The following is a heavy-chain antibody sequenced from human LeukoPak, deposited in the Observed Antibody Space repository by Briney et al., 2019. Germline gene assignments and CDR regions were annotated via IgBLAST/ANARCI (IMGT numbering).Heavy chain of an antibody. D-gene: IGHD3-3*01. CDR3: ARDVSDFWSGYYSAEYFQH. CDR1: GYTFTSYG. Sequence: ASVKVSCKASGYTFTSYGISWVRQAPGQGLEWMGWISAYNGNRNYAQKFQGRVTMTTDTSTSTAYMELRSLRSDDTAVYYCARDVSDFWSGYYSAEYFQHWGQGTLVTVSS. CDR2: ISAYNGNR. J-gene: IGHJ1*01. V-gene: IGHV1-18*01.